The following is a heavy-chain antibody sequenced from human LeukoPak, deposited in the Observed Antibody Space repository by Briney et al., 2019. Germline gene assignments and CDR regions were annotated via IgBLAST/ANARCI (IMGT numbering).Heavy chain of an antibody. CDR2: IKQDGSEK. Sequence: GGSLRLSCAASGFTFSSYWMSWVRQAPGKGLEWVANIKQDGSEKYYVDSVKGRFTISRDNAKNSLYLQMNSLRAEDTAVYYCATAGYCSRTSCYTVDYFQHWGQGTLVTVSS. CDR1: GFTFSSYW. D-gene: IGHD2-2*02. J-gene: IGHJ1*01. V-gene: IGHV3-7*01. CDR3: ATAGYCSRTSCYTVDYFQH.